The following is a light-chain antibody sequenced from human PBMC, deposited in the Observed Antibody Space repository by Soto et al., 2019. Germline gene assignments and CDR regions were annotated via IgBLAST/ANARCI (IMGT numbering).Light chain of an antibody. Sequence: EILMTQSPATLSVSPGETATLSCRASQSVSTKLAWYQQKPGQAPRLLINDASTRATGVPARFSGWGSGTEFTLTISSLQSEDFAVYFCQQYHIWPSWTFGQGTKVDIK. CDR3: QQYHIWPSWT. CDR2: DAS. CDR1: QSVSTK. V-gene: IGKV3-15*01. J-gene: IGKJ1*01.